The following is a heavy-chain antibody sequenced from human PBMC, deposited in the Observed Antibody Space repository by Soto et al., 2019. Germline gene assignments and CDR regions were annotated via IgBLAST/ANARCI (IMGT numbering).Heavy chain of an antibody. CDR3: ARGPPNTY. Sequence: SETQSLTSAFSGCSISSGGYSWSWIRQPPGKGLEWIGYIYHSGSTYYNPSLKSRVTISVDRSKNQFSLKLSSVTAADTAVYYCARGPPNTYWGQGTLVTVSS. CDR2: IYHSGST. V-gene: IGHV4-30-2*01. CDR1: GCSISSGGYS. D-gene: IGHD2-8*01. J-gene: IGHJ4*02.